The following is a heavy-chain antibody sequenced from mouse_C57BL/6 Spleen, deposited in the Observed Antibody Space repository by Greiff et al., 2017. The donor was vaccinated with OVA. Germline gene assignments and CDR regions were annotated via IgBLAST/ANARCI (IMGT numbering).Heavy chain of an antibody. CDR2: ISSGSSTI. CDR3: ARENYYGSSSGFAY. V-gene: IGHV5-17*01. CDR1: GFTFSDYG. Sequence: EVQGVESGGGLVKPGGSLKLSCAASGFTFSDYGMHWVRQAPEKGLEWVAYISSGSSTIYYADTVKGRFTISRDNAKNTLFLQMTSLRSEDTAMYYCARENYYGSSSGFAYWGQGTLVTVSA. J-gene: IGHJ3*01. D-gene: IGHD1-1*01.